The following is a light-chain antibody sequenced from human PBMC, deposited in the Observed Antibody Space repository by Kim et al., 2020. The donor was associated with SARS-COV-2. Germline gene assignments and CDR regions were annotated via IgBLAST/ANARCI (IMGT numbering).Light chain of an antibody. CDR2: GAS. J-gene: IGKJ4*01. CDR3: QQYNNWPLT. CDR1: QSISTN. V-gene: IGKV3D-15*01. Sequence: SLSPGEGATLSGRASQSISTNLAWYQQKPGQAPRLLIFGASTRATGIPARFGGIGSGTEFTLTVSSLQSEDFAVYYCQQYNNWPLTFGGGTRVEI.